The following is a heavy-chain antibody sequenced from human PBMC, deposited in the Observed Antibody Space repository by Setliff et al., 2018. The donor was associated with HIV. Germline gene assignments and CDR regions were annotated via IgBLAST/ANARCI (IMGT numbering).Heavy chain of an antibody. Sequence: SETLSLTCTVSGGSISSHYWSWIRQPPGKGLEWIGYIYYSGSTNYNPSLKSRVTISVDMSKNQFSLNLSSVTAADTAVYYCARGEEDDTFDIWGHGTMVTVSS. J-gene: IGHJ3*02. V-gene: IGHV4-59*11. CDR3: ARGEEDDTFDI. CDR1: GGSISSHY. CDR2: IYYSGST.